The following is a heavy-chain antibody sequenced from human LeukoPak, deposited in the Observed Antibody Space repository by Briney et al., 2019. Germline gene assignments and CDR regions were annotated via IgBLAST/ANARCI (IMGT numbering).Heavy chain of an antibody. CDR3: AKGGGYEAQYYYYYLDV. Sequence: GGSLRLSCAASGFTFNNYAMHWVRQAPGKGLEWVAIISYDGSNKYYADSVKGRFTISRDNSKNTLYLQMNSLRAEDTAVYYCAKGGGYEAQYYYYYLDVWGKGTTVTISS. J-gene: IGHJ6*03. CDR2: ISYDGSNK. V-gene: IGHV3-30*04. D-gene: IGHD5-12*01. CDR1: GFTFNNYA.